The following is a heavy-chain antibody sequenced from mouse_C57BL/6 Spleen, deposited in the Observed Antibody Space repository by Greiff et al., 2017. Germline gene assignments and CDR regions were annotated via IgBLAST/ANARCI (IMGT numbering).Heavy chain of an antibody. J-gene: IGHJ3*01. CDR1: GYTFTSYW. CDR3: ARGDGRPGFAY. V-gene: IGHV1-69*01. CDR2: IDPSDSYT. Sequence: QVQLQQPGAELVMPGASVKLSCKASGYTFTSYWMHWVKQRPGQGLEWIGEIDPSDSYTNYNQKFKGKSTLTVDKSSSTAYMQLSSLTSEDSAVYYCARGDGRPGFAYWGQGTLVTVSA. D-gene: IGHD1-1*01.